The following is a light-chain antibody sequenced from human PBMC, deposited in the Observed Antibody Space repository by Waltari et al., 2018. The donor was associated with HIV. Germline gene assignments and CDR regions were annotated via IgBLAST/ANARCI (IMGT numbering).Light chain of an antibody. CDR3: QAWDSNSNV. Sequence: YELTQPPSVSVSPGQTASITCSGDQLGDKFPCWYQQKPGQSPVLLIYQENKRPAGIPDRFSGSISANTATLTISGTHALDEGDYYCQAWDSNSNVFGPWTKVTVL. V-gene: IGLV3-1*01. J-gene: IGLJ1*01. CDR1: QLGDKF. CDR2: QEN.